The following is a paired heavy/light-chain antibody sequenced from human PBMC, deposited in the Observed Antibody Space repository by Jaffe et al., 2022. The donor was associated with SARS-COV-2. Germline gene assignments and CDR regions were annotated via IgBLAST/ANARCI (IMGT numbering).Light chain of an antibody. CDR3: QTWDSNTVV. Sequence: SYEVIQPPSVSVSPGQTASITCSGDKLGDKYACWYQQKPGQSPVLVIYQDSKRPSGIPERFSGSNSGNTATLTISGTQAMDEADYYCQTWDSNTVVFGGGTKLTVL. J-gene: IGLJ2*01. V-gene: IGLV3-1*01. CDR1: KLGDKY. CDR2: QDS.
Heavy chain of an antibody. D-gene: IGHD2-21*01. CDR3: ARDVRGGTVVIVHYFDY. J-gene: IGHJ4*02. CDR1: GFTFSNHW. V-gene: IGHV3-7*01. CDR2: IKEDGSEK. Sequence: EVQLVESGGGLVQPGGSLRLSCVASGFTFSNHWMSWVRQAPGKGLEWVANIKEDGSEKYYVDSVKGRFTISRDNAKNSLYLQMNSLRAEDTAVYYCARDVRGGTVVIVHYFDYWGRGSLVAVSS.